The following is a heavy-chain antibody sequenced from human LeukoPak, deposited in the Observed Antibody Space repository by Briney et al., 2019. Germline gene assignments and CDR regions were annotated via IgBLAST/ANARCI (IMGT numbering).Heavy chain of an antibody. J-gene: IGHJ4*02. CDR3: AILWGRVQGVMIHY. V-gene: IGHV1-69*04. D-gene: IGHD3-10*01. CDR1: GGTFSSYA. CDR2: IIPILGIA. Sequence: ASVKVSCKASGGTFSSYAISWVRQAPGQGLEWMGRIIPILGIANYAQKFQGRVTITADKSTSTAYMELSSLRSEDTAVYYCAILWGRVQGVMIHYWGQGTLVTVSS.